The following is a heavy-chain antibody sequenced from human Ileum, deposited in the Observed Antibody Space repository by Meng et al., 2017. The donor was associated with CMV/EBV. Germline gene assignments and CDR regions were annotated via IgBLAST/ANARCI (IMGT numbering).Heavy chain of an antibody. J-gene: IGHJ5*02. Sequence: GTFSRYTIGWVRQAPGQGLEWMGGIHPIFATPNYAQNLQGRVTITTDESTSTAYMELSSLRSEDTAIYYCATTSASTSPGANWFDPWGQGTLVTVSS. CDR2: IHPIFATP. CDR1: GTFSRYT. D-gene: IGHD2-2*01. CDR3: ATTSASTSPGANWFDP. V-gene: IGHV1-69*05.